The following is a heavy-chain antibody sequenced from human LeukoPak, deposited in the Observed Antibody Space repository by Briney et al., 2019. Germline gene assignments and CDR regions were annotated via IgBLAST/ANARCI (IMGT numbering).Heavy chain of an antibody. CDR1: AYTFTSYA. Sequence: GASVKVSCKASAYTFTSYAISWVRQAPGQGLEWMGWISASNGNTNYARKLHGRVTMTTDTSTNTVYMELRSLRFDDTAVYYCARDLAGVVGVTAWFDPWGQGTLATVSS. V-gene: IGHV1-18*01. D-gene: IGHD1-26*01. J-gene: IGHJ5*02. CDR2: ISASNGNT. CDR3: ARDLAGVVGVTAWFDP.